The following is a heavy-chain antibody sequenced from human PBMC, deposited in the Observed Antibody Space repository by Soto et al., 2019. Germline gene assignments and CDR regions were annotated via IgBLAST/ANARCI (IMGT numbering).Heavy chain of an antibody. CDR2: LNSDGTSA. D-gene: IGHD6-19*01. V-gene: IGHV3-74*01. Sequence: EVQLLESGGGLVQPGGSLRLSCAGSGFTFSSDWMHWVRQDPGKGLVWVSRLNSDGTSASYADAVKGRFTISRDNAKNTLFLQMNSLTAEDTALYYCERGPFGWYGFDYWGQGTVVTVSS. CDR3: ERGPFGWYGFDY. J-gene: IGHJ4*02. CDR1: GFTFSSDW.